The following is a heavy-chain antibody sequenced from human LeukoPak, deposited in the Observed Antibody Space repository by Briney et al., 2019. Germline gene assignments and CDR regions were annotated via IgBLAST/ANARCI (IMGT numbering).Heavy chain of an antibody. V-gene: IGHV1-46*01. D-gene: IGHD3-22*01. CDR1: GYTFTSCF. Sequence: ASVKVSCKASGYTFTSCFMHWVRQAPGQGLEWMGIINPSGGSTSYAQKFQCRVTMTRDTSTSTVYMELSSLRSEDTAVYYCARDTYDSSGSYLKRYGMAVWGQGTTVTVSS. CDR2: INPSGGST. J-gene: IGHJ6*02. CDR3: ARDTYDSSGSYLKRYGMAV.